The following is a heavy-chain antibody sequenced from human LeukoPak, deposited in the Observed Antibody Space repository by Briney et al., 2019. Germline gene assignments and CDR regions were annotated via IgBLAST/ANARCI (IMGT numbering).Heavy chain of an antibody. CDR2: IYYSGST. D-gene: IGHD6-13*01. CDR1: GGSLSSSSYY. J-gene: IGHJ4*02. V-gene: IGHV4-39*07. CDR3: ARDLGAAGAPT. Sequence: PSETLSLTCTVSGGSLSSSSYYWGWIRQPPGEGLEWIGSIYYSGSTYYKPSLKSRVTISVDTSKNQFSLKLSSVTAADTAVYYCARDLGAAGAPTWGQGTLVSVSS.